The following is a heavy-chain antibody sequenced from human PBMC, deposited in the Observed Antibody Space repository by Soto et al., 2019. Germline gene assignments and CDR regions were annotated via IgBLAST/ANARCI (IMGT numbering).Heavy chain of an antibody. CDR2: IWYHGCNK. J-gene: IGHJ4*02. V-gene: IGHV3-33*01. CDR1: GFTFSSYG. CDR3: ARDRDPGQWLTTNYFDY. Sequence: QVQLVESGGGVVQPGRSLRLSCAASGFTFSSYGMHWVRQAPGKGLEWVAVIWYHGCNKYYADSVKGRFTISRDNSKNTLYLQMNSLRAEDTAVYYCARDRDPGQWLTTNYFDYWGQGTLVTVSS. D-gene: IGHD6-19*01.